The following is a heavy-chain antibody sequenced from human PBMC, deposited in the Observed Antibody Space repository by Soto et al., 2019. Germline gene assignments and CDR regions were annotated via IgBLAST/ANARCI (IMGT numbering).Heavy chain of an antibody. J-gene: IGHJ2*01. CDR1: GGTFSSYT. V-gene: IGHV1-69*04. D-gene: IGHD2-2*02. CDR2: IIPILGIA. CDR3: ARDVRDCSSTSCYRYFDL. Sequence: SVKVSCKASGGTFSSYTISWVRQAPGQGLEWMGRIIPILGIANYAQKFQGRVTITADKSTSTAYMELSSLRSEDTAGYYCARDVRDCSSTSCYRYFDLWGRGTLVPVS.